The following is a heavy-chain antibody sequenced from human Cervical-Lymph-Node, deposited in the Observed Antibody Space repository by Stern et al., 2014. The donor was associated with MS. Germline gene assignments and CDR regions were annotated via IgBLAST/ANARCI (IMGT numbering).Heavy chain of an antibody. CDR2: IYYDGSNK. Sequence: VQLVESGGGVVQPGRSLRLSCAASGFTFRRYGMPCVRQAPGKGLEWEEVIYYDGSNKYYADSVKGRFTISRDNSKNTLYLKMNSLRAEDTAVYYCAKDEDYYDSSGYLGWYFDLWGRGTLVTVSS. V-gene: IGHV3-30*18. CDR3: AKDEDYYDSSGYLGWYFDL. CDR1: GFTFRRYG. J-gene: IGHJ2*01. D-gene: IGHD3-22*01.